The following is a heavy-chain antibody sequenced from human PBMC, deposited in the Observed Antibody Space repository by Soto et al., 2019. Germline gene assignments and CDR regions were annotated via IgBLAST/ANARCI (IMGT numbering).Heavy chain of an antibody. Sequence: PGGFLRVSYPASGSTFSSYAMSWVRQAPGKGMEWVAVLSSNGNFQSYAASVKGRFTISRDNSENTLYLQMNSLRAEDTAVYYCAKDADFDSSGYYYGRYFDYWGQETLVTVSS. CDR2: LSSNGNFQ. CDR1: GSTFSSYA. J-gene: IGHJ4*02. D-gene: IGHD3-22*01. CDR3: AKDADFDSSGYYYGRYFDY. V-gene: IGHV3-30-3*01.